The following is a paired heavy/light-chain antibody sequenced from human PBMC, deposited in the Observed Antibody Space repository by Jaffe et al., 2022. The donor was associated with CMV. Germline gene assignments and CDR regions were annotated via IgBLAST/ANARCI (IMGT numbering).Light chain of an antibody. CDR3: QVWDSDTDHRV. J-gene: IGLJ3*02. Sequence: YVLTQPTSVSVAPGKTATIPCVGNDTGSKSVNWYQQKPGQAPHLVIYADNDRPSGIPERFSGSNFGNTATLTITTVEAGDEADYYCQVWDSDTDHRVFGGGTKVTVL. CDR2: ADN. CDR1: DTGSKS. V-gene: IGLV3-21*04.
Heavy chain of an antibody. CDR1: GFTFANYA. CDR3: ARDRGAMLIFGGVTPLDS. Sequence: EVQLLESGGGLVQPGGSLRLSCVASGFTFANYAMSWVRQAPGKGLEWVATISRNGDSTYYADSVKGRFTISRDNSRNTLFLQMDSLRADDTAKFYCARDRGAMLIFGGVTPLDSWGQGTQVTVSS. D-gene: IGHD3-16*01. V-gene: IGHV3-23*01. J-gene: IGHJ4*02. CDR2: ISRNGDST.